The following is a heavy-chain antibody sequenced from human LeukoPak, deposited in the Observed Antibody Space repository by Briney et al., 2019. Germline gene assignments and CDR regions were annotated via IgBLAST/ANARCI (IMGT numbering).Heavy chain of an antibody. Sequence: SETLSLTCTVSDGSITNYDWSWVRQPPGKGLEFIGHVHYSGTASYNPSLRSRVTISIDTSKKHFFLKLKSVTAADTAVYYCARDRRDGYNSVYYYYYGMDVWGQGTTVTVSS. D-gene: IGHD5-24*01. V-gene: IGHV4-59*01. J-gene: IGHJ6*02. CDR2: VHYSGTA. CDR3: ARDRRDGYNSVYYYYYGMDV. CDR1: DGSITNYD.